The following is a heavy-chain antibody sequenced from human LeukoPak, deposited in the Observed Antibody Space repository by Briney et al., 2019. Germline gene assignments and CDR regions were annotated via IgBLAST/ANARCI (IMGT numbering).Heavy chain of an antibody. CDR3: ASTGGYSYGYYYYYGMDV. D-gene: IGHD5-18*01. J-gene: IGHJ6*02. CDR2: IIPIFGTA. CDR1: GGTFSSYA. V-gene: IGHV1-69*13. Sequence: ASVTVSCKASGGTFSSYAISWVRQAPGQGLEWMGGIIPIFGTANYAQKFQGRVTITADESTSTAYMELSSLRSEDTAVYYCASTGGYSYGYYYYYGMDVWGQGTTVTVSS.